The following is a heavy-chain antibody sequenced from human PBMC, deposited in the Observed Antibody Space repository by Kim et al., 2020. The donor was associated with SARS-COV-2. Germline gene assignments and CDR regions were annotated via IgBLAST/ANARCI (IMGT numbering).Heavy chain of an antibody. CDR3: ARASRSRDWFDP. V-gene: IGHV3-74*01. Sequence: SSAASVKGRFTISRDNAKNTLYLQMNSLRAEDTAVYYCARASRSRDWFDPWGQGTLVTVSS. J-gene: IGHJ5*02.